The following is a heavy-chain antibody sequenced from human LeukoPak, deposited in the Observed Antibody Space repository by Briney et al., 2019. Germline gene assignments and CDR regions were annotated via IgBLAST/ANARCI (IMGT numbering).Heavy chain of an antibody. Sequence: GGSLRLSCAASGFTFSSYSMNWFRQAPGKGLEWVSSMSTSLNYIYYADSVKGRFTISRDDAKNLLYLEMNSLRAEDTAVYYCARSRGPPTYFDYWGQGTLVTVSS. V-gene: IGHV3-21*06. J-gene: IGHJ4*02. CDR1: GFTFSSYS. CDR3: ARSRGPPTYFDY. CDR2: MSTSLNYI. D-gene: IGHD6-25*01.